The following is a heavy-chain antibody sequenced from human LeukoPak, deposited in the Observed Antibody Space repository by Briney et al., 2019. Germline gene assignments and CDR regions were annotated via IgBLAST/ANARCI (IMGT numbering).Heavy chain of an antibody. V-gene: IGHV3-23*01. J-gene: IGHJ3*02. D-gene: IGHD4-17*01. CDR2: ISGSGGST. CDR3: AKVRGGNDYGDYWDAFDI. CDR1: GFTFSSYA. Sequence: GGSLRLSCAASGFTFSSYAMSWVRQAPGKGLEWVSAISGSGGSTYYADSVKGRFTISRDNSKNTLYLQMNSLRAEDTAVYYCAKVRGGNDYGDYWDAFDIWGQGTTVTVSS.